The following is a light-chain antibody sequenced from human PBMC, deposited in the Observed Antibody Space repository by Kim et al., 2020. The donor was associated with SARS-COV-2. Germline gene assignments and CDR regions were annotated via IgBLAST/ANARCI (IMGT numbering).Light chain of an antibody. Sequence: VTSPCTGSISNIGTGYDVHWYQQLPGTAPKLLIYDNNNRPSGVPDRFSGSKSGTSASLAITGLQAEDEADYYCQSYDSSLSGFVLFGGGTQLTVL. V-gene: IGLV1-40*01. J-gene: IGLJ2*01. CDR1: ISNIGTGYD. CDR2: DNN. CDR3: QSYDSSLSGFVL.